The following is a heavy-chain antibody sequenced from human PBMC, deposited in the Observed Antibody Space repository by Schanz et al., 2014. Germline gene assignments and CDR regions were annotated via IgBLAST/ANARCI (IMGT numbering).Heavy chain of an antibody. J-gene: IGHJ4*02. D-gene: IGHD1-7*01. V-gene: IGHV3-7*01. CDR1: GFTFSSYC. Sequence: EVQLVESGGGLVQPGGSLRLSCAASGFTFSSYCINWVRQAPGKGLEWVANINQDGSEKYYVDSVKGRFTISRDNSKNTLYLQMNSLRAEDTAVYYCAKGRMTATNFFDSWGQGTLVTVSS. CDR2: INQDGSEK. CDR3: AKGRMTATNFFDS.